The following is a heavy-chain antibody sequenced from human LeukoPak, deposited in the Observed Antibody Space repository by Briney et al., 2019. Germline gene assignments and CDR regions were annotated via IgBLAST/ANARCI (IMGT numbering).Heavy chain of an antibody. CDR2: IHYSGNT. CDR3: ARDITKTASPDAFDV. V-gene: IGHV4-31*03. D-gene: IGHD3-3*01. Sequence: SETLSLTCTVSGDSISNGGYHWTWVRQHPGKGLEWIGYIHYSGNTDSAPSLRSRLTISIDTSKNQFSLRLDSVTVADTAVYYCARDITKTASPDAFDVWGHGTLVAVSS. CDR1: GDSISNGGYH. J-gene: IGHJ3*01.